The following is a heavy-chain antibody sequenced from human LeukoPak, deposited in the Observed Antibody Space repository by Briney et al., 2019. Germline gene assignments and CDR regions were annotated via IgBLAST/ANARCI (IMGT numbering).Heavy chain of an antibody. J-gene: IGHJ4*02. CDR3: ARHGESGSFDY. CDR2: SYYSGTT. CDR1: GGSISSYY. Sequence: PSETLSLTCTVSGGSISSYYWSWIRQPPGKGLEWIGYSYYSGTTTLHPSLKSRVTISVDTSKNQFSLRLTSVTAADTAVYYCARHGESGSFDYWGQGTLVTVSS. V-gene: IGHV4-59*08. D-gene: IGHD5-12*01.